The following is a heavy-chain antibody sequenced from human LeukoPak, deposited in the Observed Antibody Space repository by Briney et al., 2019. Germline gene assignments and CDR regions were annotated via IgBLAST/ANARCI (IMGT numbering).Heavy chain of an antibody. CDR2: IYYTGNT. CDR3: ARRASYYDMDV. CDR1: GGSIRSYY. J-gene: IGHJ6*02. V-gene: IGHV4-59*08. Sequence: SETLSLTCTVSGGSIRSYYWSWVRQPPGKGLEWIGYIYYTGNTNYNPSLESRVTMSIDTSKNQFSLKLSSVTAADTAVYYCARRASYYDMDVWGQGTTVTVSS.